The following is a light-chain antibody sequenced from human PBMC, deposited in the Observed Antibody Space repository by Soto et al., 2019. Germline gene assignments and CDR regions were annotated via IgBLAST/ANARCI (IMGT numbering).Light chain of an antibody. CDR2: DVS. CDR3: CSYAGTDTLYV. V-gene: IGLV2-11*01. Sequence: QSALTQPRSVSGSPGQSVTISCTGTSTDVGGYNYVSWYQQHPGKVPKLMLYDVSKRPSGVTDRFSGSKSGNTASLTISGLQAEDEADYYCCSYAGTDTLYVFGSGTKLTVL. J-gene: IGLJ1*01. CDR1: STDVGGYNY.